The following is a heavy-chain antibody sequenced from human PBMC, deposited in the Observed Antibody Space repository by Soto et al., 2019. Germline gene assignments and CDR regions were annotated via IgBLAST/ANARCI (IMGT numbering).Heavy chain of an antibody. J-gene: IGHJ4*02. CDR1: GYTFTDYQ. CDR2: INPEGGGT. Sequence: ASVKVSCKASGYTFTDYQIHWVRRAPGQGLEWMGGINPEGGGTKYAQNSQGWVTVTTDKSRSTVYMEMRRLRSDDTAVYYCARLVITVEFDYWGQGTLVTVSS. D-gene: IGHD3-9*01. CDR3: ARLVITVEFDY. V-gene: IGHV1-2*04.